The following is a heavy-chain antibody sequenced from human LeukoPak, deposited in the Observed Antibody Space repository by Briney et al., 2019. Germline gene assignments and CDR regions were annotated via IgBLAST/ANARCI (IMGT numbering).Heavy chain of an antibody. CDR2: IVVGSGNT. Sequence: ASVKVSCKASGFTFTSSAMQWVRQARGQRLEWIGWIVVGSGNTNYAQKFQERVTITRDMSTSTAYMELRSPRSEDTAVYYCAADNTGGHSYGSIDYWGQGTLVTVSS. V-gene: IGHV1-58*02. J-gene: IGHJ4*02. D-gene: IGHD5-18*01. CDR1: GFTFTSSA. CDR3: AADNTGGHSYGSIDY.